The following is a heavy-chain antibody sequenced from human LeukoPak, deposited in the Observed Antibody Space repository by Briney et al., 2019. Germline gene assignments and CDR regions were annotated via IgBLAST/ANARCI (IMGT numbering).Heavy chain of an antibody. D-gene: IGHD3-22*01. J-gene: IGHJ3*02. Sequence: PGGSLRLSCAASGFTFSSYSMNWVPQAPGKGLECLSYISSSSSIIYYADSVKGRFTISRDNAKNSLYLQMNSLRDEDTAVYYCARDGDSSGYYAAFDIWGQGTMVTVSS. CDR2: ISSSSSII. V-gene: IGHV3-48*02. CDR3: ARDGDSSGYYAAFDI. CDR1: GFTFSSYS.